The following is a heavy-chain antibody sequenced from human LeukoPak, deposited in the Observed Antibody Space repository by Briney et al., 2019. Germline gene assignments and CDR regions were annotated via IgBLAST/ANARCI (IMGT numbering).Heavy chain of an antibody. D-gene: IGHD3-10*01. Sequence: SVKVSCKASGGTFSSYAISWVRQAPGQGLEWMGRIIPILGIANYAQKFQGRVTITADKSTSTAYMELSSLRSEDTAVYYCARADYYGSGSYEGYWGQGTLVTVSS. CDR2: IIPILGIA. V-gene: IGHV1-69*04. J-gene: IGHJ4*02. CDR3: ARADYYGSGSYEGY. CDR1: GGTFSSYA.